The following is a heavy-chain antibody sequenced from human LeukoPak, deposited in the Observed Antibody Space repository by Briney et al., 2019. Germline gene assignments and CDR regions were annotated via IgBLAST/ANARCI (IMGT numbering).Heavy chain of an antibody. CDR1: GFTFNDYA. V-gene: IGHV3-23*01. J-gene: IGHJ4*02. CDR2: ISYSGGST. Sequence: GGSLRLSCEASGFTFNDYAMSWVRQAPGKGLEWVAAISYSGGSTYYADSVKGRFTISRDNSKNKLYLQINSLRADDTAVYYCASRNFYSTGFFYFFYFDYWGQGTLVTVSS. CDR3: ASRNFYSTGFFYFFYFDY. D-gene: IGHD2-8*02.